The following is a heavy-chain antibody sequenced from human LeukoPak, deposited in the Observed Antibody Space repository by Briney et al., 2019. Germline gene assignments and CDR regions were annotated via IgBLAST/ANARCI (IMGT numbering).Heavy chain of an antibody. D-gene: IGHD4-11*01. CDR2: VDHTGST. CDR1: DDSITMYY. Sequence: PSETLSLTCSVSDDSITMYYWTWIRQPPGKGLEWIGYVDHTGSTNFNPSLDGRVSISRDTSKNLFSLRLRSVTAADTAVYFCARGRVSSSTWYSTYYYYFYMDVWGKGTTVTVSS. V-gene: IGHV4-59*01. J-gene: IGHJ6*03. CDR3: ARGRVSSSTWYSTYYYYFYMDV.